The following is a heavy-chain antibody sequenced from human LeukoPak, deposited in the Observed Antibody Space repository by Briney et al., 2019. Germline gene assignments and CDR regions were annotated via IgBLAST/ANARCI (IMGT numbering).Heavy chain of an antibody. CDR2: IYYSGST. CDR3: ARRFPYSSSSGWFDP. V-gene: IGHV4-39*01. CDR1: GGSISSISYY. D-gene: IGHD6-6*01. Sequence: PSETLSLTCTVSGGSISSISYYWGWIRQPPGKGLEWIGSIYYSGSTYYNPSLKSRVTISVDTSKNQFSLKLSSVTAADTAVYYCARRFPYSSSSGWFDPWGQGTLVTVSS. J-gene: IGHJ5*02.